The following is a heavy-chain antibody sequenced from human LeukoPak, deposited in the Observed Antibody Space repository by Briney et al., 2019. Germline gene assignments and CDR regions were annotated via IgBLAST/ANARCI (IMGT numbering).Heavy chain of an antibody. V-gene: IGHV3-23*01. D-gene: IGHD3-10*01. Sequence: PGGSLRLSCAVSGITLSNYGMTWVRQAPGKGLEWVAGISDTGGRTNYADSVKGRFTISRDNPKNTLYLQMTSLRAEDTALYYCARSITGLDYWGQGTLVTVSS. CDR2: ISDTGGRT. J-gene: IGHJ4*02. CDR1: GITLSNYG. CDR3: ARSITGLDY.